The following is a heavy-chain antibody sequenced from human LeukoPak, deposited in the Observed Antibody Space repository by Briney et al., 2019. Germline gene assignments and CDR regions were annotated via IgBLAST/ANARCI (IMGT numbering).Heavy chain of an antibody. CDR3: ARGMGATTQSLFDQ. J-gene: IGHJ4*02. D-gene: IGHD1-26*01. CDR1: GFISSSYW. Sequence: PGGSLRLSCVASGFISSSYWMTWVRQATGKGLEWVSGIDTAGDTYYPGSVKGRFTISRENAKKSLYLQMNSLRAGDTAVYYCARGMGATTQSLFDQWGQGTLVTVSS. CDR2: IDTAGDT. V-gene: IGHV3-13*04.